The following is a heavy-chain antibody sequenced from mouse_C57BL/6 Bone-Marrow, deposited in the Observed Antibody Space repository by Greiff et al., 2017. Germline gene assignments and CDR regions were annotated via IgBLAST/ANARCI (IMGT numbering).Heavy chain of an antibody. CDR2: IDPSDSYT. CDR1: GYTFTSYW. V-gene: IGHV1-50*01. CDR3: ARQGVRRGFAY. J-gene: IGHJ3*01. Sequence: VQLQQSGAELVKPGASVKLSCKASGYTFTSYWMQWVKQRPGQGLEWIGEIDPSDSYTNYNQKFKGKATLTVDTSSSTAYMQLSSLTSEDSAVYYCARQGVRRGFAYWGQGTLVTVSA. D-gene: IGHD2-14*01.